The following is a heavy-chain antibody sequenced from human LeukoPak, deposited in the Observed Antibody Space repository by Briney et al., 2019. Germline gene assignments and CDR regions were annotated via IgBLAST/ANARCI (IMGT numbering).Heavy chain of an antibody. CDR3: ARTPNYDFWSGLGPNPSYYFDY. Sequence: SETLSLTCTVSGGSISSYYWSWIRQPPGKGLEWIGYIYYSGSTTYNPSLKSRVTISVDTSKNQFSLKLSSVTAADTAVYYCARTPNYDFWSGLGPNPSYYFDYWGQGTLVTVSS. D-gene: IGHD3-3*01. J-gene: IGHJ4*02. V-gene: IGHV4-59*08. CDR1: GGSISSYY. CDR2: IYYSGST.